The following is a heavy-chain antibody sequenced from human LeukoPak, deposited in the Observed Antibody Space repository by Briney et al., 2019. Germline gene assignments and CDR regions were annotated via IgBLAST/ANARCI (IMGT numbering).Heavy chain of an antibody. CDR1: GYTRTELS. CDR2: FDPEDGET. CDR3: ATAPIDSSGYPNYYYYMDV. J-gene: IGHJ6*03. D-gene: IGHD3-22*01. V-gene: IGHV1-24*01. Sequence: ASVKVSCKVSGYTRTELSMHWVRQAPGKGLERMGGFDPEDGETIYAQKFQGRATMTEDTSTDTAYMELSSLRSEDTAVYYCATAPIDSSGYPNYYYYMDVWGKGTTVTVSS.